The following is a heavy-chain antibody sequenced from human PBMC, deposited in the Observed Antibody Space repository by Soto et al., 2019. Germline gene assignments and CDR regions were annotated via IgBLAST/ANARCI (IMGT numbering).Heavy chain of an antibody. CDR3: AKDGGIVVVTATPLHY. D-gene: IGHD2-21*02. CDR1: GFTFSSYG. CDR2: ISYDGSNK. Sequence: QVQLVESGGGVVQPGRSLRLSCAASGFTFSSYGMHWVRQAPGKGLEWVAVISYDGSNKYYADSVKGRFTISRDNSKNTLYLQMNSLIAEDTAVYYCAKDGGIVVVTATPLHYWGQGTLVTVSS. J-gene: IGHJ4*02. V-gene: IGHV3-30*18.